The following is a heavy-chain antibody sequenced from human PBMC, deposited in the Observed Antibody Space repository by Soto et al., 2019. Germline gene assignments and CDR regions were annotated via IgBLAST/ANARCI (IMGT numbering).Heavy chain of an antibody. D-gene: IGHD2-15*01. Sequence: SETLSLTCTVSGGSITNHYCSWIRQPPGKGLEWIGYIYHSGSTNYNPSLKSRVAISVDTSKNQFSLKLSSVTAADTAVYYCARGTSNHAALFDYWGQGTLVTVSS. J-gene: IGHJ4*02. V-gene: IGHV4-59*11. CDR2: IYHSGST. CDR1: GGSITNHY. CDR3: ARGTSNHAALFDY.